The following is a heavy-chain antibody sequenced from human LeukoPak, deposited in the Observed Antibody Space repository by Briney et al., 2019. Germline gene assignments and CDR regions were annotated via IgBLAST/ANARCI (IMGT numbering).Heavy chain of an antibody. D-gene: IGHD3-22*01. CDR3: AKRDDSGGNLVDL. Sequence: SETLSLTCTVSGGSIRSGSHYWPWIRQPPGKGLEWIGSIYYSGSTYYNPSLENRVTISIDTSKNHFSLKLSSLSAADTSVYYCAKRDDSGGNLVDLWGQGTLVTVS. CDR2: IYYSGST. V-gene: IGHV4-39*02. CDR1: GGSIRSGSHY. J-gene: IGHJ4*02.